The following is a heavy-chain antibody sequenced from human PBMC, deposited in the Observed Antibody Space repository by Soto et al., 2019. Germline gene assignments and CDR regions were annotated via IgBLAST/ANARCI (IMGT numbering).Heavy chain of an antibody. Sequence: QVQLQESGPGLVQPSGTLSLTCAVSGDSINNSHWWSWVRQTPGKGLEWIGETYHSGTTNYNPSLKTRVIISIDKSKNQFSLKMNAVTAADPAVYYCAREVNSSPARGPNWFDPLGQGTLVTGSS. CDR3: AREVNSSPARGPNWFDP. CDR2: TYHSGTT. CDR1: GDSINNSHW. D-gene: IGHD6-13*01. V-gene: IGHV4-4*02. J-gene: IGHJ5*02.